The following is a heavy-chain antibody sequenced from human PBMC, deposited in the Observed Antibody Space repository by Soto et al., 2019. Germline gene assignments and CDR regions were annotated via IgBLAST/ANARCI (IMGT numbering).Heavy chain of an antibody. J-gene: IGHJ6*02. CDR1: GYTFTSYA. CDR3: ARGLYCSSTSCYDYYYYVLDV. CDR2: INAGNGNT. Sequence: ASVKVSCKASGYTFTSYAMHWVRQAPGQRLEWMGWINAGNGNTKYSQKFQGRVTITRDTSASTACMELSSLRSEDTAVYYCARGLYCSSTSCYDYYYYVLDVWGQGTTVIVSS. D-gene: IGHD2-2*01. V-gene: IGHV1-3*01.